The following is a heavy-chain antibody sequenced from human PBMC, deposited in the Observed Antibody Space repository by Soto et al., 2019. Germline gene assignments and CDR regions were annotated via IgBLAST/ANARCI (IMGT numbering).Heavy chain of an antibody. CDR1: GNTFTSNE. Sequence: QVQLVQSGAEVKKPGASVKVSCKASGNTFTSNEINWVRQATGQGLEWMGWMNPNSGNTGYAQKFQDRVTMTRNTVIGNAYMELSSLRSEDTAVYYCARVRGGDYGMDVWGQGTTVTVSS. CDR3: ARVRGGDYGMDV. CDR2: MNPNSGNT. D-gene: IGHD3-16*01. J-gene: IGHJ6*02. V-gene: IGHV1-8*01.